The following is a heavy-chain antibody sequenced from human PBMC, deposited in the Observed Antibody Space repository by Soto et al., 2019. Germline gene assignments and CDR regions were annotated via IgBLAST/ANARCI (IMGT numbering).Heavy chain of an antibody. CDR1: GFSFSSYD. CDR2: IGTAGDT. Sequence: GGPLRLSCGASGFSFSSYDMHWVRQATGKGLEWVSAIGTAGDTYYPGSVKGRFTISRENAKNSLYLQMNSLRAEDTAVYYCARADYDFWSPGNYYGMDVWGQGTTVTVSS. V-gene: IGHV3-13*01. CDR3: ARADYDFWSPGNYYGMDV. J-gene: IGHJ6*02. D-gene: IGHD3-3*01.